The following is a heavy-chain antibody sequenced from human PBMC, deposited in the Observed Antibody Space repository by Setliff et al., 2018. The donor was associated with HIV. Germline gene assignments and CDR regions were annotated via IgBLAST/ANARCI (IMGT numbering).Heavy chain of an antibody. D-gene: IGHD7-27*01. CDR3: ARGWGHDGFDF. J-gene: IGHJ3*01. Sequence: SETLSLTCTVPGGSISDYYWTWIRQPRGKGLEWIGEIDHSGSTKYHASLKSRVTISIDTSKNQFSLNVSSVTAADTAVYYCARGWGHDGFDFWGQGTMVTVSS. CDR2: IDHSGST. V-gene: IGHV4-34*01. CDR1: GGSISDYY.